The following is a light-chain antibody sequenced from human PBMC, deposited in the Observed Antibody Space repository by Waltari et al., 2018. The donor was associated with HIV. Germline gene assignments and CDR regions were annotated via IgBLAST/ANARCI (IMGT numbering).Light chain of an antibody. CDR2: DAS. CDR1: QGIINY. Sequence: EIVLTQSPATLSLSPGERPTLSCRASQGIINYLAWYQQKPGQAPRLLIFDASNRASGIPARFSGSGSGTDFTLTISSLEPEDSAVYYCQQRSNWPPYTFGQGTKLEIK. J-gene: IGKJ2*01. CDR3: QQRSNWPPYT. V-gene: IGKV3-11*01.